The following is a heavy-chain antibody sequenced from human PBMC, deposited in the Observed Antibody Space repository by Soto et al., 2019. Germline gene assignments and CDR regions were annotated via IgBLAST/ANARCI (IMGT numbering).Heavy chain of an antibody. CDR2: ISGSGGSP. CDR1: GFTFSSSA. D-gene: IGHD3-10*01. CDR3: ALDYYGSGSYPHDAFDI. V-gene: IGHV3-23*01. J-gene: IGHJ3*02. Sequence: GGSLRLSCAASGFTFSSSAMSWVRQAPGKRLEWVSAISGSGGSPYYADSVKGRFTISRDNYKKTLYLQMNSLRAEDTAVYYCALDYYGSGSYPHDAFDIWGQGTMVTVSS.